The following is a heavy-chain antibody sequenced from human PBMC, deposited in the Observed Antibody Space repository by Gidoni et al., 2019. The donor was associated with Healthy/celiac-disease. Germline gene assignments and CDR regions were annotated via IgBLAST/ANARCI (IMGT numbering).Heavy chain of an antibody. D-gene: IGHD3-3*01. CDR2: IYSGGST. V-gene: IGHV3-53*01. Sequence: EVQLLESGGGLIQPGGSLRLSCADSGFTVSSNYMSWVRQAPGKGLEWVSVIYSGGSTYYADSVKGRFTISRDNSKNTLYLQMNSLRAEDTAVYYCARGPRVDFWSGPTRDFDYWGQGTLVTVSS. J-gene: IGHJ4*02. CDR1: GFTVSSNY. CDR3: ARGPRVDFWSGPTRDFDY.